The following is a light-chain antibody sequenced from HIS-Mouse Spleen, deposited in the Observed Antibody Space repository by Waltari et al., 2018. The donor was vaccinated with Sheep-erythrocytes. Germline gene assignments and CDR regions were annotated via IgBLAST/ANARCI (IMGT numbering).Light chain of an antibody. CDR1: SSDVGGYNY. V-gene: IGLV2-11*01. J-gene: IGLJ1*01. Sequence: QSALTQPRPVSGSPGQSVTISCTGTSSDVGGYNYVSWYQQHPGKAPKLMLYDVSKRPSGVPDRFSGSKSCNTASLTISGLQAEDEADYYCCSYAGSYNHVFATGTKVTVL. CDR3: CSYAGSYNHV. CDR2: DVS.